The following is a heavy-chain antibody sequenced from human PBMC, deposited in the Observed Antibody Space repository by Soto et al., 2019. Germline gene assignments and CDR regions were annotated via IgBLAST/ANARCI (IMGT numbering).Heavy chain of an antibody. CDR2: IYSGGTT. Sequence: GGSLRLSCAASGFSFIDYYMTWVRQAPERGLEWVSVIYSGGTTYYADSVKGRFIISRDSSKNTLYLQMNSLRAEDTAVYYCAKRSRYYDSSGYPLDYWGQGTLVTVSS. CDR1: GFSFIDYY. D-gene: IGHD3-22*01. CDR3: AKRSRYYDSSGYPLDY. J-gene: IGHJ4*02. V-gene: IGHV3-53*01.